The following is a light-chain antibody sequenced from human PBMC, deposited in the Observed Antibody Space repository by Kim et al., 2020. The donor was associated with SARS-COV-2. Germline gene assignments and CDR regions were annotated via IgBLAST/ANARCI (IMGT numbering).Light chain of an antibody. Sequence: QSALTQPRSVSGSPGQSVTISCTGTSSDIGGYNYVSWYQKYPGKAPKLMIYDVSKRPSGVPDRFSGSKSGNTASLTISGLQAEDEADYYCCSYTGSSTMVFGGGTQLTV. V-gene: IGLV2-11*01. CDR2: DVS. J-gene: IGLJ2*01. CDR1: SSDIGGYNY. CDR3: CSYTGSSTMV.